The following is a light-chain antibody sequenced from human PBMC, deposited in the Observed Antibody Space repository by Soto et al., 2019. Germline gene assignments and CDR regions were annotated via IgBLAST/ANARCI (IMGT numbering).Light chain of an antibody. J-gene: IGLJ2*01. CDR1: SSNIGAGYD. V-gene: IGLV1-40*01. CDR3: QSYDSSLSGYVV. CDR2: GKN. Sequence: QSVLTQPPSVSRAPGQRVTISCTGSSSNIGAGYDVHWYLQLPGTAPKLLIYGKNNRPSGVPDRFSGSKSGTSASLAITGLRAEDEGNYYCQSYDSSLSGYVVFGGGTKLTVL.